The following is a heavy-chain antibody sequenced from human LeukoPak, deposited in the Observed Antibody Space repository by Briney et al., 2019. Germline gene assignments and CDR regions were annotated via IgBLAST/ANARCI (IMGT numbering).Heavy chain of an antibody. Sequence: ASVKVSCKASGYTFTGYYMHWVRQAPGQGLEWMGRINPNRGGTNYAKKFHGRVPMDRDMSISTAYMELGRLRSDDTAVYYCARSMGARGDAFDIWGQGTMVTVSS. D-gene: IGHD1-26*01. CDR3: ARSMGARGDAFDI. CDR2: INPNRGGT. V-gene: IGHV1-2*06. J-gene: IGHJ3*02. CDR1: GYTFTGYY.